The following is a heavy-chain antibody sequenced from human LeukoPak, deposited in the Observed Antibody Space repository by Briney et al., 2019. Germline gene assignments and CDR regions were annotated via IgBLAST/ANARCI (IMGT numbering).Heavy chain of an antibody. CDR1: GYTFTGYY. D-gene: IGHD3-22*01. J-gene: IGHJ4*02. Sequence: ASVKVSCKASGYTFTGYYMHWVRQAPGQGLEWMGWINPNSGGTNYAQKFQGRVTITADESTSTAYMELSSLRSEDTAVYYCARTIYDSSGYYYKSDYWGQGTLVTVSS. CDR2: INPNSGGT. V-gene: IGHV1-2*02. CDR3: ARTIYDSSGYYYKSDY.